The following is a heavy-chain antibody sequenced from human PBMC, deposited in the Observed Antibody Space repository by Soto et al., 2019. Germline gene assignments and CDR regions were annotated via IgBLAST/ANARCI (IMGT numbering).Heavy chain of an antibody. CDR3: ARLQYNFDY. J-gene: IGHJ4*02. CDR1: GGSISNYY. D-gene: IGHD1-1*01. V-gene: IGHV4-59*08. Sequence: PSETLSLTCTVSGGSISNYYWSWVRQLPGKGLEWIGYIYDSGSTNYNPSLKSRVTISVDTSKNQFSLKLSSVTAADTAVYYCARLQYNFDYWGQGTLVTVSS. CDR2: IYDSGST.